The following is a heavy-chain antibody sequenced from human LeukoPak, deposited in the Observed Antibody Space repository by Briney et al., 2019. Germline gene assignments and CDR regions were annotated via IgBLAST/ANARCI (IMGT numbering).Heavy chain of an antibody. J-gene: IGHJ4*02. D-gene: IGHD3-10*01. CDR3: AREGSYSGSGSPPLDY. V-gene: IGHV4-34*01. CDR2: INHSGST. Sequence: SETLSLTCAVYGDSFTGYYWSWIRQPPGKGLEWIGEINHSGSTNYNPSLRSRVTISVDPSKNQFSLKLTSVTAADTAVYYCAREGSYSGSGSPPLDYWGQGTLVTVSS. CDR1: GDSFTGYY.